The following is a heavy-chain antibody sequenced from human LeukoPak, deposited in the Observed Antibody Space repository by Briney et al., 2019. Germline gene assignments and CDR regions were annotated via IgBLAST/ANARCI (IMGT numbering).Heavy chain of an antibody. D-gene: IGHD3-10*01. Sequence: GGSLRLSCAASGFTFSNAWTSWVRQAPGKGLEWVGRIKSKTDGGTTDYAAPVKGRFTISRDDSKNTLYLQMNSLKTEDTAVYYCTTDWQITMVRGVINLDYWGQGTLVTVSS. CDR3: TTDWQITMVRGVINLDY. CDR1: GFTFSNAW. J-gene: IGHJ4*02. V-gene: IGHV3-15*01. CDR2: IKSKTDGGTT.